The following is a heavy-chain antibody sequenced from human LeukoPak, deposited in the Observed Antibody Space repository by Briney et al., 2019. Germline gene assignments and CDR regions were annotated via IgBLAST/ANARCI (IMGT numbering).Heavy chain of an antibody. V-gene: IGHV4-61*01. D-gene: IGHD3-10*01. J-gene: IGHJ4*02. CDR2: IYYSGST. CDR1: GGSISSSSYY. Sequence: PSETLSLTCTVSGGSISSSSYYWSWIRQPPGKGLEWIGYIYYSGSTNYNPSLKSRVTISVDTSKNQFSLKLSSVTAADTAVYYCARDSYYYGSGSLRFDYWGQGTLVTVSS. CDR3: ARDSYYYGSGSLRFDY.